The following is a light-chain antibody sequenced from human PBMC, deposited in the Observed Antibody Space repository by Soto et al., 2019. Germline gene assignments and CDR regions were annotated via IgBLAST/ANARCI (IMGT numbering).Light chain of an antibody. Sequence: QSVLTQPPSASGTPGQRVTISCSGSSSNIGSNTVNWYQQLPGTAPKLLIYSNNQRPSGVPDRFSGSKSGTSASLAISGLQSEDEDDYYCAAWDDSLNGNWVFGGGTKLPVL. V-gene: IGLV1-44*01. CDR3: AAWDDSLNGNWV. J-gene: IGLJ3*02. CDR1: SSNIGSNT. CDR2: SNN.